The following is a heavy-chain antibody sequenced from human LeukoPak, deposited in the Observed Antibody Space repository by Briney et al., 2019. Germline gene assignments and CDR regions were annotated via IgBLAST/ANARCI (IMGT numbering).Heavy chain of an antibody. V-gene: IGHV3-33*01. CDR1: GFTFSDYG. CDR2: IWYDGSEK. D-gene: IGHD6-6*01. Sequence: GRSLRLSCAASGFTFSDYGIHWVRQAPGQGLEWVALIWYDGSEKYYADSVKGRFTISRDNTKNTLCLQLNSLRADDTAVYYCARAHSSSSTFDLWGQGTLVTVSS. J-gene: IGHJ4*02. CDR3: ARAHSSSSTFDL.